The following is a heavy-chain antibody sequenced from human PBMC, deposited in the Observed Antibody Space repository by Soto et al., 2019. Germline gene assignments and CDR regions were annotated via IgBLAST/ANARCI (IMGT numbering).Heavy chain of an antibody. D-gene: IGHD3-22*01. CDR1: GFTFSDYS. CDR3: ARDLGYYDSSGYFDY. CDR2: ISSSDSII. J-gene: IGHJ4*02. Sequence: QVQLVESGGGLVKPGGSLRLSCAASGFTFSDYSMSWIRQAPGKGLEWVSYISSSDSIIYYTDSVKGRFTISRDNAKNSLYLQMNSLRAEDTAVYYCARDLGYYDSSGYFDYWGQGTPVTVSS. V-gene: IGHV3-11*01.